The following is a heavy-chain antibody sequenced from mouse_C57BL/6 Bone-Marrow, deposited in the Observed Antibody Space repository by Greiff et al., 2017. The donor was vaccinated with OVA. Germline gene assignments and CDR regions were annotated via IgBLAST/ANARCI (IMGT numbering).Heavy chain of an antibody. Sequence: QVHVKQPGAELVKPGASVKMSCKASGYTFTSYWITWVKQRPGQGLEWIGDIYPGSGSTNYNEKFKSKATLTVDTSSSTAYMQLSSLTSEDSAVYYCARGVTTVVAKDYFDYWGQGTTLTVSS. J-gene: IGHJ2*01. D-gene: IGHD1-1*01. V-gene: IGHV1-55*01. CDR2: IYPGSGST. CDR1: GYTFTSYW. CDR3: ARGVTTVVAKDYFDY.